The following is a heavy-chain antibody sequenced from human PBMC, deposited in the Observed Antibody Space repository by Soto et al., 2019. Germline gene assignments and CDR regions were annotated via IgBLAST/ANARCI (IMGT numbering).Heavy chain of an antibody. J-gene: IGHJ4*02. CDR2: IYYSGST. V-gene: IGHV4-59*01. D-gene: IGHD4-17*01. Sequence: PSETLSLTCTVSGGSISSYYWSWIRQPPGKGLEWIGYIYYSGSTNYNPSLKSRVTISVDTSKNQFSLKLSSVTAADTAVYYCARFSAEIYGDVDYFDYWGQGTLVTVSS. CDR1: GGSISSYY. CDR3: ARFSAEIYGDVDYFDY.